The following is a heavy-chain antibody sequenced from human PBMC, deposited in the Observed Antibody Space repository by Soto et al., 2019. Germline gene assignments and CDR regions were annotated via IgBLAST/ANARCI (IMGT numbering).Heavy chain of an antibody. Sequence: TGGSLRLSCAASGFTFSSYGIHWVRQAPGKGLEWVAVISYDGSNKYYADSVKGRFTISRDNSKNTLYLQMNSLRAEDTAVYYCANDADCTNGVCSLYYFDYWGQGTLVTVSS. J-gene: IGHJ4*02. V-gene: IGHV3-30*18. CDR1: GFTFSSYG. CDR3: ANDADCTNGVCSLYYFDY. D-gene: IGHD2-8*01. CDR2: ISYDGSNK.